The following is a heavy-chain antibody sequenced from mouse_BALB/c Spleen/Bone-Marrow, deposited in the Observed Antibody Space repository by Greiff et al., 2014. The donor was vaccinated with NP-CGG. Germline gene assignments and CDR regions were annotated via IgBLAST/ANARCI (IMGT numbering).Heavy chain of an antibody. CDR1: GYTFSNYW. CDR2: IYPGNSDT. J-gene: IGHJ2*01. CDR3: TTLARNNFDY. V-gene: IGHV1-5*01. Sequence: VQLKESGTVLARPGAAVEMSCKASGYTFSNYWMHWVKQRPGQGLEWIGTIYPGNSDTTYNQKFKGKAKLTAVTSTSTAYMELSSLTNEYSAVYYCTTLARNNFDYWGQGTTLTVSS.